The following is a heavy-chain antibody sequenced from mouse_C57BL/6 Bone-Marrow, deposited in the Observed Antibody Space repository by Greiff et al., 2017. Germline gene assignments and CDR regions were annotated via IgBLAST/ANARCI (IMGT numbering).Heavy chain of an antibody. V-gene: IGHV1-81*01. CDR3: ASQRLLRRYAMDY. Sequence: QVQLQQSGAELARPGASVKLSCKASGYTFTSYGISWVKQSTGQGLEWIGEIYPRSGNTYYNEKFKGKATLTADKSSSTAYMELRSLTSEDSAVYFCASQRLLRRYAMDYWGQGTTVTVSS. CDR2: IYPRSGNT. CDR1: GYTFTSYG. J-gene: IGHJ4*01. D-gene: IGHD1-2*01.